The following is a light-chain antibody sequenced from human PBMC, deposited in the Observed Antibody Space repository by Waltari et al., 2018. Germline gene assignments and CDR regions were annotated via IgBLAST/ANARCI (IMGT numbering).Light chain of an antibody. V-gene: IGKV1-33*01. CDR2: DAS. CDR3: QKYDNLPL. CDR1: QDIRNH. Sequence: DIQMTQSPSSLSASIGDRVTITCQASQDIRNHLHWYQQKPGRAPKLLIYDASNLQTGVPPRFSGSGSATHFTFTISSLQPEDIATYYCQKYDNLPLFGGGSKVEI. J-gene: IGKJ4*01.